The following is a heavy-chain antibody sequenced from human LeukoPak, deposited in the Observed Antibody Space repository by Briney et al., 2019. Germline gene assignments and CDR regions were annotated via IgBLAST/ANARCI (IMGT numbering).Heavy chain of an antibody. CDR3: AREYYDSSGDEYFQH. D-gene: IGHD3-22*01. Sequence: GGSLRLSCAASGFTVSSNYMSWVRQAPGKGLEWVSVIYSGGSTYYADSVKGRFTISRDNSKNTLYLQMNSLRAEDTAVYYCAREYYDSSGDEYFQHWGQGTLVPVSS. CDR2: IYSGGST. V-gene: IGHV3-53*01. J-gene: IGHJ1*01. CDR1: GFTVSSNY.